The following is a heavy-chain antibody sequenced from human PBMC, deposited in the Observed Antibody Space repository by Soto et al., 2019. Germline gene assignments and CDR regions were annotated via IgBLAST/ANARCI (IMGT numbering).Heavy chain of an antibody. CDR1: SNRNFH. V-gene: IGHV4-59*08. CDR3: AGDIRSGSYRFDY. CDR2: IYNNGDT. D-gene: IGHD1-26*01. Sequence: SNRNFHWLWIAQPPGKGLEWIGYIYNNGDTPYNPSLKSRVTISRDTSKNQISLKLTRVSAADTAVYYCAGDIRSGSYRFDYWGQGTLVTVSS. J-gene: IGHJ4*02.